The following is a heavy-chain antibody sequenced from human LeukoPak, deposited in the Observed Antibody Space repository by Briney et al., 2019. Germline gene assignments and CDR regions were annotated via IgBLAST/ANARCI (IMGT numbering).Heavy chain of an antibody. CDR3: ARRRVVVVAAKWNWFDP. V-gene: IGHV4-34*01. D-gene: IGHD2-15*01. CDR1: GGSFGGYY. CDR2: INHSGST. Sequence: PSETLSLTCAVYGGSFGGYYWSWIRQPPGKGLEWIGEINHSGSTNYNPSLKSRVTISVDTSKNQFPLKLSSVTAADTAVYYCARRRVVVVAAKWNWFDPWGQGTLVTVSS. J-gene: IGHJ5*02.